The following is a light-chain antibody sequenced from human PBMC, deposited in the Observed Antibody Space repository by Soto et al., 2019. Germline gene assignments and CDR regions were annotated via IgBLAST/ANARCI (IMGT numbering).Light chain of an antibody. CDR1: QTVSSNY. J-gene: IGKJ4*01. CDR2: GAS. CDR3: QQYGSSPLT. V-gene: IGKV3-20*01. Sequence: ENVLTQSPGPLSLSPGERATLSCMASQTVSSNYLAWYQQKPGQAPRFLIYGASSRATGIPDRFSGSGSGTDFTLTISRLEPEDVAVYYCQQYGSSPLTFGGGTKVDIK.